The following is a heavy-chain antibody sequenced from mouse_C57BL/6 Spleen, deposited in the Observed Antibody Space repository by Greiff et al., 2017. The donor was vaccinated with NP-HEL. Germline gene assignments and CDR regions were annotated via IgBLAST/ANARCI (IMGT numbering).Heavy chain of an antibody. CDR1: GYSITSGYY. CDR2: ISYDGSN. V-gene: IGHV3-6*01. J-gene: IGHJ3*01. D-gene: IGHD1-1*01. CDR3: ARDEYYGSFAY. Sequence: DVQLQESGPGLVKPSQSLSLTCSVPGYSITSGYYWNWIRQFPGNKLEWMGYISYDGSNNYNPSLKNRISITRDTSKNQFFLKLNSVTTEDTATYYCARDEYYGSFAYWGQGTLVTVSA.